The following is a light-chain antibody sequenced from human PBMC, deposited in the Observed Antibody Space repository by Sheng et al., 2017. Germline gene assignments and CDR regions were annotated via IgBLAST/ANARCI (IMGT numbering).Light chain of an antibody. CDR2: DDS. Sequence: SYVLTQPPSVSVAPGETARINCGGNNIGSKTVHWYQQKPGQAPVLVVYDDSDRPSGIPERFLWLQHWEHGHLTISRVEAGDEADYYCQVWYSSGDHSVVFGGGTKLTVL. CDR3: QVWYSSGDHSVV. V-gene: IGLV3-21*02. CDR1: NIGSKT. J-gene: IGLJ2*01.